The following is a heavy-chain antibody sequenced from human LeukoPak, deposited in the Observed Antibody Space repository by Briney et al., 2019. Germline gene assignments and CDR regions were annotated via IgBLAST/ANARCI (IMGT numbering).Heavy chain of an antibody. CDR2: INPRGST. CDR3: ARETKLLANPQYYFFMDV. D-gene: IGHD2-15*01. J-gene: IGHJ6*03. V-gene: IGHV4-34*01. Sequence: PSETLSLTCAINGGSFSGYYVTWIRQAPGKGLEWIGEINPRGSTIHNPSLKSRVTISLDTSKNQFSLKLSSVNAADTAVYYCARETKLLANPQYYFFMDVWGKGTTVTVSS. CDR1: GGSFSGYY.